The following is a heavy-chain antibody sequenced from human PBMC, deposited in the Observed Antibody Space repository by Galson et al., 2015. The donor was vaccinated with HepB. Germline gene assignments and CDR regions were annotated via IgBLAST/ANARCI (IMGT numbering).Heavy chain of an antibody. D-gene: IGHD3-22*01. CDR2: IRSKPYGGTT. V-gene: IGHV3-49*03. CDR1: GFTFGDYA. J-gene: IGHJ4*02. CDR3: TRVSRNMYFDSSGIFDI. Sequence: SLRLSCAASGFTFGDYALTWFRQAPGKGLEWVSLIRSKPYGGTTEYAASVKGRFTISRDDSKSIAFLQMNSLRTEDTAVHYCTRVSRNMYFDSSGIFDIWGQGTLVTVSS.